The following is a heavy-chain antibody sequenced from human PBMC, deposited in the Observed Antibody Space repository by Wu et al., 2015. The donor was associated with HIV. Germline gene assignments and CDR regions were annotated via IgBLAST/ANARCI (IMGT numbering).Heavy chain of an antibody. CDR3: ATHQRRLDGYEPDAFDI. CDR1: GGTFSSYA. D-gene: IGHD5-24*01. J-gene: IGHJ3*02. CDR2: IIPIFGTA. V-gene: IGHV1-69*13. Sequence: QVQLVQSGAEVKKPGSSVKVSCKASGGTFSSYAISWVRQAPGQGLEWMGRIIPIFGTANYAQKFQGRVTITADESTSTAYMELSSLRSEDTAVYYCATHQRRLDGYEPDAFDIWGQGTMVTVSS.